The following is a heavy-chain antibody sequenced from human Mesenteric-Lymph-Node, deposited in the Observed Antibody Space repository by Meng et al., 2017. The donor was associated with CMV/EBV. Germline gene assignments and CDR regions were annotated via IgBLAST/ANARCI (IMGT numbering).Heavy chain of an antibody. Sequence: GGSLRLSCAASGFTFSSYAMHWVRQAPGKGLEYVSAISSNGGSTYYADSVKGRFTISRDNSKNTLYVQMNSLRVEDTAVYYCAKGLADFDYWGQGTLVTVSS. CDR2: ISSNGGST. J-gene: IGHJ4*02. V-gene: IGHV3-64*02. CDR1: GFTFSSYA. CDR3: AKGLADFDY. D-gene: IGHD6-25*01.